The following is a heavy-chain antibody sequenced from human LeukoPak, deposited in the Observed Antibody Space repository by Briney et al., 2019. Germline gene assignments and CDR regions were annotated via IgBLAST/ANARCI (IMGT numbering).Heavy chain of an antibody. J-gene: IGHJ4*02. D-gene: IGHD3-3*01. CDR1: GFTFSSYA. CDR2: ISGSGGST. V-gene: IGHV3-23*01. Sequence: GGSLRLSCAASGFTFSSYAMSWVRQAPGKGLEWVSAISGSGGSTYYADSVKGRFTISRDNSKNTLYLQMSSLRAEDTAVYYCAKRFSYDFWSGFYDYWGQGTLVTVSS. CDR3: AKRFSYDFWSGFYDY.